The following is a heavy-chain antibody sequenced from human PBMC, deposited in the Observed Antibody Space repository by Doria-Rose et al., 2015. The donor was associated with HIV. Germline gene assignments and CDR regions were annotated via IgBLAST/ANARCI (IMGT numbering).Heavy chain of an antibody. CDR1: FIAYA. Sequence: FIAYAIHWVRQAPGQRLEWMGWLNVGNGDTRYSRKFQDRVTITSDTSANTGYMALSSLRSEDTAVYYCARIHSLSSSSLGHWGQGTLVTVSS. CDR3: ARIHSLSSSSLGH. J-gene: IGHJ4*02. CDR2: LNVGNGDT. D-gene: IGHD6-13*01. V-gene: IGHV1-3*01.